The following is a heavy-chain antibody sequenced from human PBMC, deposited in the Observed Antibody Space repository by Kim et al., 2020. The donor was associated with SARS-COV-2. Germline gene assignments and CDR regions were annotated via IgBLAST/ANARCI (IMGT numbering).Heavy chain of an antibody. J-gene: IGHJ3*02. Sequence: GGSLRLSCAASGFTVSSNYMSWVRQAPGKGLEWVSVIYSGGSTYYADSVKGRFTISRDNSKNTLYLQMNSMRAEDTAVYYCARNRVYSSGWNDAFDIWGQGTMVSVSS. V-gene: IGHV3-53*01. CDR2: IYSGGST. CDR3: ARNRVYSSGWNDAFDI. CDR1: GFTVSSNY. D-gene: IGHD6-19*01.